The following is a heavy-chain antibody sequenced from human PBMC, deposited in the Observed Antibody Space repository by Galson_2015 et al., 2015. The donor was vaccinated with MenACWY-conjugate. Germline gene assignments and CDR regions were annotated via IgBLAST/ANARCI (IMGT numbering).Heavy chain of an antibody. V-gene: IGHV3-30*01. CDR3: ARGRSPALLHAFDI. J-gene: IGHJ3*02. CDR2: MSCDGSNR. CDR1: GFTFSNYA. D-gene: IGHD2-15*01. Sequence: SLRLSCAASGFTFSNYAMHWVRQAPGKGLEWVSVMSCDGSNRYSADSVKGRFTISRDNSKNTLYLQMNSLRAEDTAVYYCARGRSPALLHAFDIWGQGTMVTVSS.